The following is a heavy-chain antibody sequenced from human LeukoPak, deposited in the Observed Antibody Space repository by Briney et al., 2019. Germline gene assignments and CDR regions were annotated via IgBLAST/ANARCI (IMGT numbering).Heavy chain of an antibody. V-gene: IGHV3-30*03. CDR3: ARDVARKVQYYYNYMDV. J-gene: IGHJ6*03. CDR2: ILYDGSNK. CDR1: GFTFGSYD. Sequence: PGGSLRLSCAASGFTFGSYDIHWVRQAPGKGLEWVAVILYDGSNKYYADSVKGRFTISRDNSKNTLYLQMNSLRTEDTAVYYCARDVARKVQYYYNYMDVWGKGTTVTVSS.